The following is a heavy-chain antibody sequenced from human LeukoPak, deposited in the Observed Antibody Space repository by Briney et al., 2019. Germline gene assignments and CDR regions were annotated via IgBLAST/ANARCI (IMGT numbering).Heavy chain of an antibody. V-gene: IGHV3-23*01. D-gene: IGHD3-22*01. CDR3: AKMGNYYDSSGPR. CDR2: ISGSGGST. J-gene: IGHJ4*02. Sequence: GGSLRLSCAASGFFFSNHYMSWVRQAPGKGLEWVSAISGSGGSTYYADSVKGRFTISRDNSKNTLYLQMNSLRAEDTAVYYCAKMGNYYDSSGPRWGQGTLVTVSS. CDR1: GFFFSNHY.